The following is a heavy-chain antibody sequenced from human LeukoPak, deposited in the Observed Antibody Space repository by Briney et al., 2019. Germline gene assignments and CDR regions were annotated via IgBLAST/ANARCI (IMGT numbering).Heavy chain of an antibody. CDR3: AKGIVGATGGSCDF. D-gene: IGHD1-26*01. CDR2: ISSSGGRT. CDR1: GFTFKTYA. J-gene: IGHJ4*02. Sequence: PGGSLRLSCAASGFTFKTYAMNWVRQAPGKGLELVSAISSSGGRTYYADSVKGRFTISRDNSKNTLYLQMNSLRADDTAVYYCAKGIVGATGGSCDFWGQGTLVTVSS. V-gene: IGHV3-23*01.